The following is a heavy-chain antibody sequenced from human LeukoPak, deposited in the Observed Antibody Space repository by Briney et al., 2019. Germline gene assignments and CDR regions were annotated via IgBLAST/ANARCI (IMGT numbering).Heavy chain of an antibody. V-gene: IGHV4-59*01. Sequence: PSETLSLTCTVSGGSISSYYWSWIRQPPGKGLEWIGNIYYSGSTSYNPSLKSRVTISVDTSKKQFSLKLSSVTAADTAFYYCARYIVSYPHDAFDIWGQGTMVTVSS. D-gene: IGHD1-26*01. CDR3: ARYIVSYPHDAFDI. J-gene: IGHJ3*02. CDR2: IYYSGST. CDR1: GGSISSYY.